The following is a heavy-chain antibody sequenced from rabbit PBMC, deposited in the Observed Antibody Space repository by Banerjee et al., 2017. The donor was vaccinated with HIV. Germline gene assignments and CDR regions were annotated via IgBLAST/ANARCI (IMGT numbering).Heavy chain of an antibody. CDR1: GIDFSNYYY. CDR2: IDTGSGGST. Sequence: QEQLEESGGGLVKPGGTLTLTCKASGIDFSNYYYMCWVRQAPGKGLEWIGCIDTGSGGSTYYASWAKGRFTISKTSSTTVTLQMTSLTAADTATYFCARETYDDYGNYDLWGQGTLVTVS. D-gene: IGHD2-1*01. J-gene: IGHJ4*01. CDR3: ARETYDDYGNYDL. V-gene: IGHV1S45*01.